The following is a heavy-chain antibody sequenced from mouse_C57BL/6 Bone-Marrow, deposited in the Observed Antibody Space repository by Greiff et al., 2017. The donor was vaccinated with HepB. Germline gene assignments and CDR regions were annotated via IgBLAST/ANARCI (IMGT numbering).Heavy chain of an antibody. J-gene: IGHJ2*01. CDR3: ARRRLGRGNYFDY. V-gene: IGHV1-72*01. Sequence: QVQLQQPGAELVKPGASVKLSCKASGYTFTSYWMHWVKQRPGRGLEWIGRIDPNSGGTKYNEKFKSKATLIVDKPSRTAYMQLRSLTSEDSAVYYCARRRLGRGNYFDYWGQGTTLTVSS. D-gene: IGHD4-1*01. CDR2: IDPNSGGT. CDR1: GYTFTSYW.